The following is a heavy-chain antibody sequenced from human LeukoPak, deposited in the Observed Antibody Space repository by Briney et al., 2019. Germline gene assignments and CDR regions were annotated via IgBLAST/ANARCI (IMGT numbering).Heavy chain of an antibody. CDR3: ARHGTRRGTYYYDSSGYAY. CDR2: INHSGST. J-gene: IGHJ4*02. Sequence: SETLSLTCTVSDGSISSSNYYWAWVRQPPGKGLEWIGEINHSGSTNYNPSLKSRVTISVDTSKNQFSLKLSSVTAADTAVYYCARHGTRRGTYYYDSSGYAYWGQGTLVTVSS. V-gene: IGHV4-39*01. D-gene: IGHD3-22*01. CDR1: DGSISSSNYY.